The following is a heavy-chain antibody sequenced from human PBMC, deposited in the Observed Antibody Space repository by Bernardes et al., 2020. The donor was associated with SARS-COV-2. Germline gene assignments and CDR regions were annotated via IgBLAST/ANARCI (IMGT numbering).Heavy chain of an antibody. Sequence: GGSLRLSCAASGFTFGDYAMHWVRQAPGKGLEWVSGISWNSGSIGYADSVKGRFTISRDNAKNSLYLQMNSLRAEDTALYYCAKDYLDYYDSSGHSHWGQGTLVTVSS. V-gene: IGHV3-9*01. CDR1: GFTFGDYA. J-gene: IGHJ4*02. D-gene: IGHD3-22*01. CDR2: ISWNSGSI. CDR3: AKDYLDYYDSSGHSH.